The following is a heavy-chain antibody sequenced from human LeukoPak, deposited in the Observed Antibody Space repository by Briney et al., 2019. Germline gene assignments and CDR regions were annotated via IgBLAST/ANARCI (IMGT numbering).Heavy chain of an antibody. J-gene: IGHJ4*02. Sequence: GGSLRLSCAASGFTFTNYDMNWVRQAPGKGLEWASTISGRGGSTYYADSVKGRFTISRDNSKNTLYLQMNSLRADDTAVYYCAKDATVTTYYFDFWGQGTLVTVSS. D-gene: IGHD4-17*01. CDR2: ISGRGGST. CDR1: GFTFTNYD. V-gene: IGHV3-23*01. CDR3: AKDATVTTYYFDF.